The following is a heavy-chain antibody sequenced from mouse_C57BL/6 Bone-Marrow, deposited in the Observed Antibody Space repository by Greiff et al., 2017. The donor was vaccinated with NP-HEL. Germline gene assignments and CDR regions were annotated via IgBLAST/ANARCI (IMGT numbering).Heavy chain of an antibody. J-gene: IGHJ4*01. Sequence: EVKVVESGEGLVKPGGSLKLSCAASGFTFSSYAMSWVRQTPEKRLEWVAYISSGGDYIYYADTVKGRFTISRDNARNTLYLQMSSLKSKDTAMYYCTRVGTTVVDYYAMDYWGQGTSVTVSS. V-gene: IGHV5-9-1*02. D-gene: IGHD1-1*01. CDR1: GFTFSSYA. CDR2: ISSGGDYI. CDR3: TRVGTTVVDYYAMDY.